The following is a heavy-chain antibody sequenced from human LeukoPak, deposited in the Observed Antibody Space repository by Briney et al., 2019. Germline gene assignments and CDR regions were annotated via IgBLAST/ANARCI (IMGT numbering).Heavy chain of an antibody. CDR1: GFTFSSYE. D-gene: IGHD3-10*01. Sequence: PGGSLRLSCAASGFTFSSYEINWVRQPPGKGLEWIGEINHSGSTNYNPSLKSRVTISVDTSKNQFSLKLSSVTAADTAVYYCARELLWFGESLWGQGTLVTVTS. J-gene: IGHJ1*01. CDR2: INHSGST. CDR3: ARELLWFGESL. V-gene: IGHV4-34*01.